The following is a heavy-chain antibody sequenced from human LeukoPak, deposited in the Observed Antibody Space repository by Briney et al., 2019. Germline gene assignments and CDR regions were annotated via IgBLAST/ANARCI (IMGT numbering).Heavy chain of an antibody. V-gene: IGHV1-24*01. J-gene: IGHJ4*02. CDR2: FDPDDGET. CDR1: GYILTELF. D-gene: IGHD2-2*01. CDR3: ATYCSSTSCYASFDY. Sequence: ASVKVSGKVSGYILTELFMHWVRQAPGKGLEWMGGFDPDDGETSNEQKFQGRVTMTEDTSTDTAYMEPSSLRSEDTAVYYCATYCSSTSCYASFDYWVRGTLVTVSS.